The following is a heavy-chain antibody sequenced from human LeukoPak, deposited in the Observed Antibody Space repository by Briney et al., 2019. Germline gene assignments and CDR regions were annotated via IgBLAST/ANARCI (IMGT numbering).Heavy chain of an antibody. D-gene: IGHD6-13*01. CDR1: GFTFDDYA. V-gene: IGHV3-9*01. J-gene: IGHJ4*02. CDR3: AKDAAAGSGYYFDY. Sequence: GGSLRLSCVASGFTFDDYAMHWVRQAPGKGLEWVSGISWNSGSIGYADSVKGRFTISRDNAKNSLYLQMNSLRAEDTALYYCAKDAAAGSGYYFDYWGQGTLVTVSS. CDR2: ISWNSGSI.